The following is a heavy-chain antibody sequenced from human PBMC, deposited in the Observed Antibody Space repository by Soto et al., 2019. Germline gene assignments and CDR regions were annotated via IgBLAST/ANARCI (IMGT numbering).Heavy chain of an antibody. V-gene: IGHV1-2*02. CDR1: GYTFSNYG. CDR2: ISLYSDGT. D-gene: IGHD3-22*01. Sequence: GASVKVSCKTSGYTFSNYGITWVRQAPGQPLEWLGWISLYSDGTNYAQKFQGRVTMTRDTSISTAYMELSRLRSDDTAVYYCARDRGMIVPFDYWGQGTLVTVSS. J-gene: IGHJ4*02. CDR3: ARDRGMIVPFDY.